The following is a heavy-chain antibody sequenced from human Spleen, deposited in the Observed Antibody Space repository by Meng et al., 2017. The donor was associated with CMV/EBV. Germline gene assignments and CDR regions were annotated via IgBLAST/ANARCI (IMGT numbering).Heavy chain of an antibody. Sequence: SETLSLTCTVSGYSISSGYYWGWIRQPPGKGLEWIGSIYHSGSTYYNPSLKSRVTISVDTSKNQFSLKLSSVTAADTAVYYCARVAVAAPLADYWGQGTLVTVSS. D-gene: IGHD6-19*01. V-gene: IGHV4-38-2*02. J-gene: IGHJ4*02. CDR2: IYHSGST. CDR1: GYSISSGYY. CDR3: ARVAVAAPLADY.